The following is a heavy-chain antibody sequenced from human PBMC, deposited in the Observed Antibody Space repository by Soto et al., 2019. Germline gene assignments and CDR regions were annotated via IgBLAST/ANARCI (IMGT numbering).Heavy chain of an antibody. V-gene: IGHV4-4*02. Sequence: QVQLQESGPGLVKPSGTLSLTCAVSSGPIRSSNWWRWVRQPPGKGLEWIGEIHHSGSTNYNPSLKRRVTISVDKSKNQFSLKLSSVTAADTAVYYCARDGPYCSGRSCYPYWGQGTLVSVSS. CDR1: SGPIRSSNW. CDR3: ARDGPYCSGRSCYPY. D-gene: IGHD2-15*01. J-gene: IGHJ4*02. CDR2: IHHSGST.